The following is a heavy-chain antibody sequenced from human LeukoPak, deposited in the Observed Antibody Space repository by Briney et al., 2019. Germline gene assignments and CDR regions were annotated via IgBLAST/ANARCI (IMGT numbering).Heavy chain of an antibody. CDR1: GFTFGSYA. CDR2: ISGSGGST. V-gene: IGHV3-23*01. CDR3: AKFTDIAAAPGNY. J-gene: IGHJ4*02. D-gene: IGHD6-13*01. Sequence: GGSLRLSCAASGFTFGSYAMYWVRQAPGKGLEWVSAISGSGGSTYYADSVKGRFTISRDNSKNTLYLQMNSLRAEDTAVYYCAKFTDIAAAPGNYWGQGTLVTVSS.